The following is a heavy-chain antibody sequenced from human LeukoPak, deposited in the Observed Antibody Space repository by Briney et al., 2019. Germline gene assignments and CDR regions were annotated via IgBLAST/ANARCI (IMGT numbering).Heavy chain of an antibody. D-gene: IGHD2-21*02. J-gene: IGHJ3*02. CDR3: AKDELAYCGGDCYSSAFDI. CDR1: GFTFSSYS. CDR2: ISSSSSYI. V-gene: IGHV3-21*04. Sequence: GGSLRLSCAASGFTFSSYSMNWVRQAPGKGLEWVSSISSSSSYIYYADSVKGRFTISRDNSKNTLYLQMNSLRAEDTAVYYCAKDELAYCGGDCYSSAFDIWGQGTMVTVSS.